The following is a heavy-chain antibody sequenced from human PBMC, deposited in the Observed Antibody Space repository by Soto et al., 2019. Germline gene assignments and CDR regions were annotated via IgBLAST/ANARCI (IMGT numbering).Heavy chain of an antibody. V-gene: IGHV1-69*13. D-gene: IGHD3-9*01. Sequence: ASVKVSCKASGGTFSSYAISWVRQAPGQGLEWMGGIIPIFGTANYAQKFQGRVTITADESTSTAYMELSSLRSEDTAVYYCASSALRYFDWLFLGFDYWGQGTLVTVSS. CDR3: ASSALRYFDWLFLGFDY. CDR1: GGTFSSYA. J-gene: IGHJ4*02. CDR2: IIPIFGTA.